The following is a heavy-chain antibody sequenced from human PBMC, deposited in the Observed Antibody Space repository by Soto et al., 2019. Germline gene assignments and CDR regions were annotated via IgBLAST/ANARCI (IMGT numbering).Heavy chain of an antibody. D-gene: IGHD4-17*01. CDR1: GFTFSSYS. V-gene: IGHV3-21*01. Sequence: GGSLRLSCAASGFTFSSYSMNWVRQAPGKGLEWVSSISSSSSYIYYADSVKGRFTISRDNAKNSLYLQMNSLRAEDTAVYYCASYLDLHDYGDRFDYWGQGTLVTVSS. CDR3: ASYLDLHDYGDRFDY. J-gene: IGHJ4*02. CDR2: ISSSSSYI.